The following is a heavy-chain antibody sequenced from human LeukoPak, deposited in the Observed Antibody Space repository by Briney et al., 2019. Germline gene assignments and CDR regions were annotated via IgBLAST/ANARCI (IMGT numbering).Heavy chain of an antibody. V-gene: IGHV3-7*01. CDR1: GFTFSNYW. J-gene: IGHJ4*02. Sequence: GGSLRLSCAASGFTFSNYWMSWVRQAPGKGLEWVANIKQDGSEKYYVNSVKGRFTISRDNAKNSLYLQMNSLRAEDTAVYYCARDRAKVIATLMEWGQGTLVTVSS. CDR3: ARDRAKVIATLME. CDR2: IKQDGSEK. D-gene: IGHD2-21*01.